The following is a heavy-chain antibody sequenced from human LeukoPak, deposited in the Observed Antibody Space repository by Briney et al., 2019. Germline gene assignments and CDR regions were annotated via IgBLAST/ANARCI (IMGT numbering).Heavy chain of an antibody. CDR2: INPSGGST. D-gene: IGHD3-3*01. CDR3: ARDLMGFLESDY. Sequence: GASVKVSCKASGYTFTGYYMHWVRQAPGQGLEWMGIINPSGGSTSYAQKFQGRVTMTRDMSTSTVYMELSSLRSEDTAVYYCARDLMGFLESDYWGQGTLVTVSS. CDR1: GYTFTGYY. V-gene: IGHV1-46*01. J-gene: IGHJ4*02.